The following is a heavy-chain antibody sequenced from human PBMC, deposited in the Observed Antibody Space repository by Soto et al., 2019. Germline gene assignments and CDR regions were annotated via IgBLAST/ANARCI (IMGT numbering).Heavy chain of an antibody. CDR3: ARGPYGSGSYSYSDY. CDR2: ISSQGGYI. V-gene: IGHV3-21*01. J-gene: IGHJ4*02. CDR1: GFTFSSYS. Sequence: EVQLVESGGGLVKPGGSLRLSCAASGFTFSSYSMNWVRQAPGKGLEWVSSISSQGGYIYYADSVKGRFTISRDNAKNSLYLQMNSLRAEDTAVYYCARGPYGSGSYSYSDYWGQGILVTVSS. D-gene: IGHD3-10*01.